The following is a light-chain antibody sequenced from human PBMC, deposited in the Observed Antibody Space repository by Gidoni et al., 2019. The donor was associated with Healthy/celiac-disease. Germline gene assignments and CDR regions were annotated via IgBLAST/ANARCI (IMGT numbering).Light chain of an antibody. CDR3: QQYNNWRRT. Sequence: DIVMTQSPATLYVSPGERATLPCRASQSVSSNLAWYQQKPGQAPRLLIYGASTRATGIPARFSGSGSGTEFTLTISSLESEDFAVYYCQQYNNWRRTFGQGTKVEIK. CDR1: QSVSSN. CDR2: GAS. V-gene: IGKV3D-15*01. J-gene: IGKJ1*01.